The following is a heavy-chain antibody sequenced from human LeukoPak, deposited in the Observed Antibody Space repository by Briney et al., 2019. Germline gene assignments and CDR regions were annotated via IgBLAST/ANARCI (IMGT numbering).Heavy chain of an antibody. CDR1: GYTFNSYD. CDR3: ARDLEFYHVLSGYYVPSFDS. V-gene: IGHV1-2*02. J-gene: IGHJ4*02. CDR2: TNPNIGVT. Sequence: ASVKVSCKASGYTFNSYDIHWVRQARGQGPEWMGWTNPNIGVTKYAQKFVGRVTMTRDTSITTAYMELSSLTSDDTAMYYCARDLEFYHVLSGYYVPSFDSWGQGALVTVSS. D-gene: IGHD3-9*01.